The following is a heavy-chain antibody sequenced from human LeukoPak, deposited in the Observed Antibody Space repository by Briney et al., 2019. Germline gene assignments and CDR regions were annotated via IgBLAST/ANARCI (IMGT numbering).Heavy chain of an antibody. CDR2: IYHSGST. Sequence: SETLSLTCAVSGGSISSSTWWTWVSHPPGKGLKWIGEIYHSGSTNYNPSLNSRVTISVDKSKNQFSLKLSSVTAADTAVYYCASSAVAGRAYFDYWGQGTVVTVSS. V-gene: IGHV4-4*02. J-gene: IGHJ4*02. CDR3: ASSAVAGRAYFDY. D-gene: IGHD6-19*01. CDR1: GGSISSSTW.